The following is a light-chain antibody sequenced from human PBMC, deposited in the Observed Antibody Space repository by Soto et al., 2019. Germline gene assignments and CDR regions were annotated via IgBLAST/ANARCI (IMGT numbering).Light chain of an antibody. Sequence: EIVMTQSPATLSVSPGERATLSCRASQSVSSNLAWYRQKPGQAPRLLIYGASTRATGIPDRFSGSGSGTEFTLTISSLQSEDFAVYYCQQYNNWPYTFGQGTKLEIK. CDR3: QQYNNWPYT. CDR1: QSVSSN. J-gene: IGKJ2*01. V-gene: IGKV3-15*01. CDR2: GAS.